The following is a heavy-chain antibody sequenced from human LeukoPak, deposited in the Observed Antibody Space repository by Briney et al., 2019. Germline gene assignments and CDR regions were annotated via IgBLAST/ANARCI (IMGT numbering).Heavy chain of an antibody. CDR1: GFTLSIDG. Sequence: GGSLRLSCAGSGFTLSIDGMNWVRQAAGKGLEWVSSISPDSNFIYQADSVKGRFTLSRDNAKNSLYLQMEGLRVEDTAVYYCTNFQTVGVKPFEHWGQGTLVTVSS. CDR2: ISPDSNFI. J-gene: IGHJ5*02. D-gene: IGHD1-26*01. CDR3: TNFQTVGVKPFEH. V-gene: IGHV3-21*01.